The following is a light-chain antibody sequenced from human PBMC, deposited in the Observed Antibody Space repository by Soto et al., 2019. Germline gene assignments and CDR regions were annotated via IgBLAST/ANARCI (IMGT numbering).Light chain of an antibody. V-gene: IGLV1-51*02. Sequence: QSVLTQPPSVSAAPGQKVTISCSGSSSNIGNNYVSWYQQLPGTAPKLLIYENNKRPSGIPDRFSGSKSGTSATLGITGLRTRDEADYDCGTWDSSLSAYVVFGGGTKLTVL. J-gene: IGLJ2*01. CDR1: SSNIGNNY. CDR2: ENN. CDR3: GTWDSSLSAYVV.